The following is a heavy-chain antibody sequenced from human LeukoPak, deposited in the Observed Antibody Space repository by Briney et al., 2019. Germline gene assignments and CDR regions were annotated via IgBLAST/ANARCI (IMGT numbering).Heavy chain of an antibody. J-gene: IGHJ4*02. V-gene: IGHV3-7*01. CDR1: GFSFSSYW. D-gene: IGHD1-26*01. Sequence: GGSLRLSCAASGFSFSSYWMSWVRQAPGKGLEWVANIKEDGSEKNYVDSVKGRFTISRDSAKNSLYLQMNTPRAEDTAVYYCGRSGIVTTAVPFWGQGTLVTVSS. CDR3: GRSGIVTTAVPF. CDR2: IKEDGSEK.